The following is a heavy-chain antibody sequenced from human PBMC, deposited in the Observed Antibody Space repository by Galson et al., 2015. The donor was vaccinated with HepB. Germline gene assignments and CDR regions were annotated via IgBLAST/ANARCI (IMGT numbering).Heavy chain of an antibody. J-gene: IGHJ4*02. Sequence: SLRLSCAASGFTFSSYAMHWVRQAPGKGLEWVAVISYDGSNKYYADSVKGRFTISRDNSKNTLYLQMNSLRAEDTAVYYCASFTPSDTAMVLWGQGTLVTVSS. CDR1: GFTFSSYA. CDR3: ASFTPSDTAMVL. V-gene: IGHV3-30-3*01. D-gene: IGHD5-18*01. CDR2: ISYDGSNK.